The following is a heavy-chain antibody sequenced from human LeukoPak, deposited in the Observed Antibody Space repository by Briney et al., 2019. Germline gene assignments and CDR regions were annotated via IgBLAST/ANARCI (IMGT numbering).Heavy chain of an antibody. CDR3: ARDLDSSSWYYFGY. CDR1: GFTFNTYS. Sequence: GGSLRLSCAASGFTFNTYSMSWVRQAPGKGLECASYISSSSHTIFYADSVKGRFTVSRDNAKNSLYLQMNSLRAEDTAVYYCARDLDSSSWYYFGYWGQGTLVTVSS. CDR2: ISSSSHTI. D-gene: IGHD6-13*01. J-gene: IGHJ4*02. V-gene: IGHV3-48*01.